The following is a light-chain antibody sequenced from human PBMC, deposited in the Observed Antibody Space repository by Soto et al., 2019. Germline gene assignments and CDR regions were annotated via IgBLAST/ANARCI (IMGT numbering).Light chain of an antibody. CDR1: SSDVGTYNL. CDR3: CSYAGSSSSI. J-gene: IGLJ1*01. Sequence: QSALTQPASVSGSPGQSITISCSGTSSDVGTYNLVSWYQQYPGKAPRLMIYEVTKRPSGVSNRFSGSKSGNTASLTISGLRPEDEADYYCCSYAGSSSSIFGTGTKLTVL. CDR2: EVT. V-gene: IGLV2-23*02.